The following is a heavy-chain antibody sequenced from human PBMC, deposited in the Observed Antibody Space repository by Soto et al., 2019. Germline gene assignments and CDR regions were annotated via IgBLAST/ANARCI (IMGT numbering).Heavy chain of an antibody. Sequence: EVQLVETGGGLIQPGGSLRLSCAASGFTVSSNYMSWVRQAPGKGLEWVSVIYSGGSTYYADSVKGRFTISRDNSKNTLYLQMNSLRAEDTAVYYCAGSHDYGATGPLDYWGQGTLVTVSS. CDR2: IYSGGST. V-gene: IGHV3-53*02. CDR3: AGSHDYGATGPLDY. CDR1: GFTVSSNY. J-gene: IGHJ4*02. D-gene: IGHD4-17*01.